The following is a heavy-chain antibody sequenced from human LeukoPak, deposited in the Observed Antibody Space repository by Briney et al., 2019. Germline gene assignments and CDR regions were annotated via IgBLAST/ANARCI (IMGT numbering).Heavy chain of an antibody. D-gene: IGHD6-19*01. V-gene: IGHV6-1*01. J-gene: IGHJ6*02. CDR1: GDSVSSNSAA. Sequence: SQTLSLTCAISGDSVSSNSAAWNWIRQSPSRGLEWLGRTYYRSKWYNDYAVSVKSRITINPDTSKNQFSLQLNSVTPEDTAVYYCARDMPRGPTYSSGWYSSYYYYGMDVWGQGTTVTVSS. CDR2: TYYRSKWYN. CDR3: ARDMPRGPTYSSGWYSSYYYYGMDV.